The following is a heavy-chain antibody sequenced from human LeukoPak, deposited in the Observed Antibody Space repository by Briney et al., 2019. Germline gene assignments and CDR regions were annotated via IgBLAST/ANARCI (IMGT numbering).Heavy chain of an antibody. Sequence: SETLSLTCTVSGGSISSSSYYWGWIRQPPGKGLEWIGSIYYSGSTNYNPSLKSRVTISIDASKNQFSLRLSSVTAADTAVYYCTRGGELMNFWGQGTLVTVSS. J-gene: IGHJ4*02. D-gene: IGHD1-26*01. CDR2: IYYSGST. V-gene: IGHV4-39*07. CDR1: GGSISSSSYY. CDR3: TRGGELMNF.